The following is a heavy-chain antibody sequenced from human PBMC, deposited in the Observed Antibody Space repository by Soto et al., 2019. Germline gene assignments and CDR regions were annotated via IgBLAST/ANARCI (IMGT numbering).Heavy chain of an antibody. V-gene: IGHV3-11*01. Sequence: GGSLRLSCAASAFTFSDYYMIWVRQTPGKGLECVSYISSSGSNIYYADSVKGRFTISRDNAKNSLYLQMNSLRAEDTAVYYCARVLGQLLFDYWGQGTLVTVSS. CDR3: ARVLGQLLFDY. D-gene: IGHD2-2*01. CDR2: ISSSGSNI. J-gene: IGHJ4*02. CDR1: AFTFSDYY.